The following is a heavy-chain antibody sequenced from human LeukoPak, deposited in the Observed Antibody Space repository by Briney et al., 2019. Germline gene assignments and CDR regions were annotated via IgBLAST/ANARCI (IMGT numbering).Heavy chain of an antibody. J-gene: IGHJ4*02. D-gene: IGHD3-9*01. CDR3: ARDSSRSYYDILTGYSRNADFDY. CDR1: GFTFSSYS. CDR2: ISSSSSYI. Sequence: GGSLRLSCAASGFTFSSYSMNWVRQAPGKGLEWVSSISSSSSYIYYADSVKGRFTISRDNAKNSLYLQMNSLRAEDTAVYYCARDSSRSYYDILTGYSRNADFDYWGQGTLVTVSS. V-gene: IGHV3-21*01.